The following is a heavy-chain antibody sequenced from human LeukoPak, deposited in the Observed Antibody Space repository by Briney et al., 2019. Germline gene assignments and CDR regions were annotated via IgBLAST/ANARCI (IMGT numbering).Heavy chain of an antibody. Sequence: ASVKVSCKASGYTFTSYGISWVRQAPGQGLEWMGWISAYNGNTNYAQKLQGRVTMTTDTSTSTAYMELRSLRSDDTAVYYCARDYYSEPENDAFDIWGQGTMVTVSS. CDR2: ISAYNGNT. J-gene: IGHJ3*02. CDR3: ARDYYSEPENDAFDI. V-gene: IGHV1-18*01. CDR1: GYTFTSYG. D-gene: IGHD1-14*01.